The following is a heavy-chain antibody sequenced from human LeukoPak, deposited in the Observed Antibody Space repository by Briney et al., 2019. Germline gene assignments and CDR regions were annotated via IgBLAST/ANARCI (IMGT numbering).Heavy chain of an antibody. Sequence: SETLSLTQAVYGGAFCGYYWSWIRHPPAKGLEWSGEIHHRGRTNENPSLKSRVTISVDTATSQFSLKLSSVTAADTAVYYCASPLPLIGAGSYSNLEVFDYWGQGTLVTVSS. D-gene: IGHD3-10*01. CDR2: IHHRGRT. J-gene: IGHJ4*02. V-gene: IGHV4-34*01. CDR1: GGAFCGYY. CDR3: ASPLPLIGAGSYSNLEVFDY.